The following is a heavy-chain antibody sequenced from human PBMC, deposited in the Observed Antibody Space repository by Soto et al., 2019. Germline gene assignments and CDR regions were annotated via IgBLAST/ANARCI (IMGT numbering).Heavy chain of an antibody. D-gene: IGHD2-15*01. CDR2: IYTSGST. Sequence: PSETLSLTCTVHGGSISSSEWSWIRLPVGKGLEWIGCIYTSGSTNYNPSLQSRVTMSVDTSKNQVSLKLSSVTAADTAVYYCARDEYCSGGSCYSDWFDPWGQGTLVTVS. V-gene: IGHV4-4*07. CDR3: ARDEYCSGGSCYSDWFDP. CDR1: GGSISSSE. J-gene: IGHJ5*02.